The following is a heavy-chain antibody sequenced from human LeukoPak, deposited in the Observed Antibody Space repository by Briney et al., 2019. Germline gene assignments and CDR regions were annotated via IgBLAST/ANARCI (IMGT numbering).Heavy chain of an antibody. Sequence: KDGESLKISCKGSGYSFTSYWIGWVRQMPGKGLEWMGVIYPGGDSDARYGPSLQGQVTISADKSISTAYLQWSSLKASDTAMYYCARWEQLYYFDYWGQGTLVTVSS. J-gene: IGHJ4*02. CDR2: IYPGGDSDA. CDR3: ARWEQLYYFDY. V-gene: IGHV5-51*01. D-gene: IGHD6-6*01. CDR1: GYSFTSYW.